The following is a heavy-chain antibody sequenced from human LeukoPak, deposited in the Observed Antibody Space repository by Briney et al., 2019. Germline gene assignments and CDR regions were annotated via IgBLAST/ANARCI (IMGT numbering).Heavy chain of an antibody. V-gene: IGHV3-21*01. D-gene: IGHD2-15*01. CDR3: ARSSSRYCSGGSCYSGVLGYFDY. J-gene: IGHJ4*02. CDR2: ISGSSSYI. Sequence: GGSLRLSCAASGFTFSGYDMNWVRQAPGKGLEWVSSISGSSSYIYYADSMKGRFTISRDNGKNSLYLQMNSLRAEDTAVYYCARSSSRYCSGGSCYSGVLGYFDYWGQGTLVTVSS. CDR1: GFTFSGYD.